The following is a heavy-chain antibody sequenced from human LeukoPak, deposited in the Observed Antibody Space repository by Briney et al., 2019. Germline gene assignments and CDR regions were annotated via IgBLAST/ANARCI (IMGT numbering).Heavy chain of an antibody. CDR3: ARSPRWFFDL. CDR2: IYHIGNT. V-gene: IGHV4-38-2*01. J-gene: IGHJ2*01. CDR1: GYSISSGYF. Sequence: SETPSLTCDVSGYSISSGYFWGWIRQPPGKGLEWIGSIYHIGNTYQNPSLKSRVTISRDTSKNQFSLKLTSVTAADTAVYYCARSPRWFFDLWGRGTLVTVSS.